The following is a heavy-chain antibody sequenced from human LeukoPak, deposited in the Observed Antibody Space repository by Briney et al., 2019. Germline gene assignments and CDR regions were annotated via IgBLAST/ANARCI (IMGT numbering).Heavy chain of an antibody. CDR2: IYHSGRP. D-gene: IGHD4-23*01. V-gene: IGHV4-30-2*01. CDR1: GGSISRGFSS. Sequence: SETLSLTCAVSGGSISRGFSSWNWIRQPPGKGLEWIGYIYHSGRPYYNPSLKSRVSMSVDKSKNHFSLILTSVTAADTAVYYCARGYGGSPEGLDPWGQGTLV. J-gene: IGHJ5*02. CDR3: ARGYGGSPEGLDP.